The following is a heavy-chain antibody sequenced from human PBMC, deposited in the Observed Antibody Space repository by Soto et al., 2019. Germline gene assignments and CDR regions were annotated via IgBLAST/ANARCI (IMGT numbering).Heavy chain of an antibody. CDR1: GGSISSSSYY. J-gene: IGHJ6*02. Sequence: QLQLQESGPGLVKPSETLSLTCTVSGGSISSSSYYWGWIRQPPGKGLEWIGSIYYSGSTYYNPSLKSRVTISVDTSKNQFSLKLSSVTAADTAVYYCARAGDARWLQLLGEYYYGMDVWGQGTTVTVSS. CDR3: ARAGDARWLQLLGEYYYGMDV. CDR2: IYYSGST. V-gene: IGHV4-39*01. D-gene: IGHD5-12*01.